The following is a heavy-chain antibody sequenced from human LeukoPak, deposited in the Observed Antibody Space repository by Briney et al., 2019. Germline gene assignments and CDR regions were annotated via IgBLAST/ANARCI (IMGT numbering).Heavy chain of an antibody. J-gene: IGHJ5*02. CDR2: IKQDGSEK. CDR3: ARDSKPQNYDFWSGYYTNWFDP. CDR1: GFTFSSYW. V-gene: IGHV3-7*01. D-gene: IGHD3-3*01. Sequence: GGSLRLSCAASGFTFSSYWMSWVRQAPGKGQEWVSNIKQDGSEKYYVDSVKGRFTISRDNAKNSLYLQMNSLRAEDTAVYYCARDSKPQNYDFWSGYYTNWFDPWGQGTLVTVSS.